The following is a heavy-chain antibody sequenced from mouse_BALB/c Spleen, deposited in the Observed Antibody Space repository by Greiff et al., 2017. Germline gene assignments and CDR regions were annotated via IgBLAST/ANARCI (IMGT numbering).Heavy chain of an antibody. D-gene: IGHD1-3*01. Sequence: VPLQQSGPELVKPGASVKISCKASGYSFTGYYMHWVKQSHVKSLEWIGRINPYNGATSYNQNFKDKASLTVDKSSSTAYMELHSLTSEDSAVYYCARGGKGGDYWGQGTTLTVSS. J-gene: IGHJ2*01. V-gene: IGHV1-31*01. CDR3: ARGGKGGDY. CDR1: GYSFTGYY. CDR2: INPYNGAT.